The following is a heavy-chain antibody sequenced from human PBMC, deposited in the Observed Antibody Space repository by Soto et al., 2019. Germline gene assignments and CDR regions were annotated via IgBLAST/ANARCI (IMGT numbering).Heavy chain of an antibody. CDR3: ARGRLVPAVNFDY. J-gene: IGHJ4*02. V-gene: IGHV4-30-2*01. Sequence: SETLSLTCAVSGDSISNVGFSWSCIRQPPGKGLEWIGYIYHSGTSFYNPSLKSRVTISVDGSKNQFSLKVKSVTAADTAVYYCARGRLVPAVNFDYWGLGTLVTVSS. D-gene: IGHD2-2*01. CDR2: IYHSGTS. CDR1: GDSISNVGFS.